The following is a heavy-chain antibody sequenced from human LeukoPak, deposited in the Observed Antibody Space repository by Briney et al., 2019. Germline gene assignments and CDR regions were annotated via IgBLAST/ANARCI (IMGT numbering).Heavy chain of an antibody. V-gene: IGHV1-2*02. CDR1: GYTFTGYY. CDR2: INPNSGGT. D-gene: IGHD6-19*01. CDR3: ASGVMGYSSGWYFDY. J-gene: IGHJ4*02. Sequence: ASVKVSCKASGYTFTGYYMHWVRQAPGQGLEWMGWINPNSGGTNYAQKFQGRVTITTDESTSTAYMELSSLRSEDTAVYYCASGVMGYSSGWYFDYWGQGTLVTVSS.